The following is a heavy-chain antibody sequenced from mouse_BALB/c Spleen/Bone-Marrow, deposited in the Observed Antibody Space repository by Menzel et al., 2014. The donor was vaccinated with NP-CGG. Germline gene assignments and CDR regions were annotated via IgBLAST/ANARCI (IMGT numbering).Heavy chain of an antibody. CDR2: ISSGGSA. CDR3: ARGYDYDFDY. J-gene: IGHJ2*01. V-gene: IGHV5-6-5*01. Sequence: EVQVVESGGGLVKPGGSLKLSCAASGFTFXNFAMSWVRQTPDKRLEWVASISSGGSAYYPDSVKGRLSISRDNARDILFLQMSSLRSEDTAMYYCARGYDYDFDYWGQGTTLTVSS. D-gene: IGHD2-4*01. CDR1: GFTFXNFA.